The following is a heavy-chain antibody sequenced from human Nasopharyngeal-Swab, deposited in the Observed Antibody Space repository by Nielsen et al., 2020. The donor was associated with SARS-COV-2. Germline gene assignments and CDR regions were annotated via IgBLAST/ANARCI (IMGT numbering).Heavy chain of an antibody. J-gene: IGHJ4*02. CDR2: INAGKGNT. Sequence: ASVKVSCKASGYTLSNYAMYWVRQAPGQRPEFMGWINAGKGNTIYSQRFQGRVRISRDTSANTVYMELNRLRYEDTAVYYCARVPAVAASRIDYWGQGTLVTVSS. V-gene: IGHV1-3*01. CDR1: GYTLSNYA. D-gene: IGHD6-19*01. CDR3: ARVPAVAASRIDY.